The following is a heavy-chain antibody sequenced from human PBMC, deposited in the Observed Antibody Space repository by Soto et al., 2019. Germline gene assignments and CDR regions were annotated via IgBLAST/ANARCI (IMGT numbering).Heavy chain of an antibody. CDR3: ARGNCSSTSSAPCPFDY. D-gene: IGHD2-2*01. CDR2: INHSGST. V-gene: IGHV4-34*01. J-gene: IGHJ4*02. Sequence: QVQLQQWGAGLLKPSETLSLTCAVYGGSFSGYYWSWIRQPPGKGLEWIGEINHSGSTNYNPSLKSRVTISVDTSKNQFSLKLSSVTAADTAVYYCARGNCSSTSSAPCPFDYWGQGTLVTVSS. CDR1: GGSFSGYY.